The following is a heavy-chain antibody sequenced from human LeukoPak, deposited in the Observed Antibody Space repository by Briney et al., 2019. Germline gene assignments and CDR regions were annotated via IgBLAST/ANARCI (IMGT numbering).Heavy chain of an antibody. V-gene: IGHV3-48*03. Sequence: GGSLRLSCAASGFTFSSYEMNWVRQAPGKGLEWVSYISSSGSTIYCADSVKGRFTISRDNAKNSLYLQMNSLRAEDTAVYYCARDGVYCGGDCYSTPFDYWGQGTLVTVSS. CDR2: ISSSGSTI. J-gene: IGHJ4*02. D-gene: IGHD2-21*02. CDR3: ARDGVYCGGDCYSTPFDY. CDR1: GFTFSSYE.